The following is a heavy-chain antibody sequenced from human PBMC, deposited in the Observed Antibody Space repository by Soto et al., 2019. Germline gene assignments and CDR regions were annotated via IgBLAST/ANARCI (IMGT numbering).Heavy chain of an antibody. Sequence: GGSLRLSCAASGFTFSDHYMDWVRQAPGKGLEWVGRTRNKANSYNTEYYADSVKGRFTISRDNSKNTLYLQMNSLRAENTAVYYCARDRVLYLNWFDPWGQGTLVTVSS. D-gene: IGHD2-8*01. CDR2: TRNKANSYNT. CDR1: GFTFSDHY. CDR3: ARDRVLYLNWFDP. J-gene: IGHJ5*02. V-gene: IGHV3-72*01.